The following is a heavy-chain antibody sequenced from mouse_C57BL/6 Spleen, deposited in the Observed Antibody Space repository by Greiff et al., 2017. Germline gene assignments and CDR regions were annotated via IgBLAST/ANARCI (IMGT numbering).Heavy chain of an antibody. J-gene: IGHJ2*01. Sequence: QVQLQQSGAELARPGASVKLSCKASGYTFTSYGISWVKQRTGQGLEWIGEIYPRSGNTYYNEKFKGKATLTADKSSSTAYMELRSLTSEDSAVYFCARSERPPFDYWGQGTTLTVSS. CDR3: ARSERPPFDY. V-gene: IGHV1-81*01. CDR2: IYPRSGNT. CDR1: GYTFTSYG.